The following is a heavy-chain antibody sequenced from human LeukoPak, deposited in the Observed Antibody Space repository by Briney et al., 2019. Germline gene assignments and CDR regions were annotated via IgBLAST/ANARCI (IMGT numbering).Heavy chain of an antibody. CDR3: TTGITMVRGVIHLIDY. J-gene: IGHJ4*02. V-gene: IGHV3-15*01. CDR2: IKSKTDGGTT. D-gene: IGHD3-10*01. CDR1: GFTFGNAW. Sequence: GGSLRLSCAASGFTFGNAWMSWVRQAPGKGLEWVGRIKSKTDGGTTDYAAPVKGRFTISRDDSKNTLYLQMNSLKTEDTAVYYCTTGITMVRGVIHLIDYWGQGTLVTVSS.